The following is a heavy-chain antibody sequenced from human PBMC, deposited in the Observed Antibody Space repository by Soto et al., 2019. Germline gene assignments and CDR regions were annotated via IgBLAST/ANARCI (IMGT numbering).Heavy chain of an antibody. Sequence: GGSLRLSCAASGFTFSSYAMSWVRQAPGKGLVWVSAISGSGSSTCYADSVKGRFTISRDSAKNTLYLQMNSLRAEDTAVYYCARVTTGPGAFDIWGQGTLVTVSS. CDR2: ISGSGSST. CDR1: GFTFSSYA. V-gene: IGHV3-23*01. D-gene: IGHD4-17*01. J-gene: IGHJ3*02. CDR3: ARVTTGPGAFDI.